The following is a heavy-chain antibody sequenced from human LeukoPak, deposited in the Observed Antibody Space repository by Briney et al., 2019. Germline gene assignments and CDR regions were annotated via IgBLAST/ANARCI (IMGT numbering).Heavy chain of an antibody. J-gene: IGHJ3*02. Sequence: GRSLRLSCAASGFIFNDYAMYWVRQAPGKGLEWVSGINWNSDNIGYADSVKGRFTISRDEAKNSLFLQMNSLKPEDTALYYCARASYYYDTTGLGAVDIWGQGTMVTVSS. D-gene: IGHD3-22*01. CDR2: INWNSDNI. CDR3: ARASYYYDTTGLGAVDI. V-gene: IGHV3-9*01. CDR1: GFIFNDYA.